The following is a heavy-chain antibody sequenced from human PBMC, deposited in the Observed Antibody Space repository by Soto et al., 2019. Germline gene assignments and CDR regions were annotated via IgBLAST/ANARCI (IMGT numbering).Heavy chain of an antibody. V-gene: IGHV4-4*07. Sequence: ETLSLTCTVSGGSISSYYWSWIRQPSGKGLEWIGRIYTSGSTDYNPSLKSRVTMSVDTSKNQFSLKLSSVTAADTAVYYCARDLKFGQADYWGQGSQVTVSS. CDR2: IYTSGST. D-gene: IGHD3-10*01. CDR3: ARDLKFGQADY. CDR1: GGSISSYY. J-gene: IGHJ4*02.